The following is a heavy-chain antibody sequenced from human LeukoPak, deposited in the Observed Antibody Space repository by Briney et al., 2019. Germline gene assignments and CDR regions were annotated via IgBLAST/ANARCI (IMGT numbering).Heavy chain of an antibody. Sequence: ASVKVSCKASGYTFTGYYMHWVRQAPGQGLEWMRWINPNSGGTNYAQKFQGRITMTRDTSISTAYMELSRLRSDDTAVYYCARGGGYCSSTSCYEDYWGQGTLVTVSS. CDR3: ARGGGYCSSTSCYEDY. CDR2: INPNSGGT. V-gene: IGHV1-2*02. J-gene: IGHJ4*02. CDR1: GYTFTGYY. D-gene: IGHD2-2*03.